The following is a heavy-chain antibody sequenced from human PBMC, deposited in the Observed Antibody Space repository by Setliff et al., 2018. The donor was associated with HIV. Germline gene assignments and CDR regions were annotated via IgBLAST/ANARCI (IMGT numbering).Heavy chain of an antibody. CDR2: INPNSGGT. Sequence: ASVKVSCKASGYTFTGYYMHWVRQAPGQGLEWMGWINPNSGGTNYAQKFRGWVTMTRDTSISTAYMELSRLRSDDTAVYYCARESFGSYYGSGSYNSPSPYYYYGMDVWGQGTTVTVSS. CDR3: ARESFGSYYGSGSYNSPSPYYYYGMDV. V-gene: IGHV1-2*04. J-gene: IGHJ6*02. D-gene: IGHD3-10*01. CDR1: GYTFTGYY.